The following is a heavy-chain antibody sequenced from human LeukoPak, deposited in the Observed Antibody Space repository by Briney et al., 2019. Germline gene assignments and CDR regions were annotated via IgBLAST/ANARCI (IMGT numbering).Heavy chain of an antibody. J-gene: IGHJ6*03. CDR3: ARDRAYSGYYYYYYYMDV. V-gene: IGHV4-59*01. D-gene: IGHD5-12*01. CDR1: GGSFSSYY. CDR2: IYYSGST. Sequence: TSSETLSLTCAVYGGSFSSYYWSWIRQPPGKGLEWIGYIYYSGSTNYNPSLKSRVTISVDTSKNQFSLKLSSVTAADTAVYYCARDRAYSGYYYYYYYMDVWGKGTTVTVSS.